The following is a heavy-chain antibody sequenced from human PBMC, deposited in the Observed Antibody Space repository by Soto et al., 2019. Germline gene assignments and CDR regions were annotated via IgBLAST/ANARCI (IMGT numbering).Heavy chain of an antibody. CDR1: VFSLNTATLG. V-gene: IGHV2-5*01. CDR2: IYWNDDK. D-gene: IGHD3-22*01. Sequence: SGPTLLNPTQTLTLTCTFSVFSLNTATLGVGWIRQPPGKALEWLALIYWNDDKRYSTSLKSRLTITKDTSRNQVVPTMTNMDPVDTATYYCAHSKYYYDTSGHPQLTFYDAFDMWGQGILVTVSS. CDR3: AHSKYYYDTSGHPQLTFYDAFDM. J-gene: IGHJ3*02.